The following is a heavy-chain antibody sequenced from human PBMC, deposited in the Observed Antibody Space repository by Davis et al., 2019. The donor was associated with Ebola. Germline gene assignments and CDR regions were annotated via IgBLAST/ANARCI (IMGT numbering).Heavy chain of an antibody. Sequence: GGSLRLSCAASGFTFSSYAMHWVRQAPGKGLESVSRISTNGENTYYAESVKGRFTISRDDSKNSLYLQMNSLKTEDTAVYYCARGTYDFWSGLEDWGQGTLVTVSS. CDR1: GFTFSSYA. V-gene: IGHV3-64*04. CDR3: ARGTYDFWSGLED. CDR2: ISTNGENT. D-gene: IGHD3-3*01. J-gene: IGHJ4*02.